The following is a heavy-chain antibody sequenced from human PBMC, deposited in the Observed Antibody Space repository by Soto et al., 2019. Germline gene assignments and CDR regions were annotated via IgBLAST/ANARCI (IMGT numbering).Heavy chain of an antibody. J-gene: IGHJ4*02. CDR2: IYYSGST. CDR1: DGSISSDY. CDR3: ARGTTVTYAAY. Sequence: QVQLQESGPGLVKPSETLSLTCTVSDGSISSDYWSWIRQPPEKGLEWIGFIYYSGSTNYNPSLKSRVTISVDTSKNQFSLKLSSVTAADTAVYYCARGTTVTYAAYWGQGTLVTVSS. V-gene: IGHV4-59*01. D-gene: IGHD4-17*01.